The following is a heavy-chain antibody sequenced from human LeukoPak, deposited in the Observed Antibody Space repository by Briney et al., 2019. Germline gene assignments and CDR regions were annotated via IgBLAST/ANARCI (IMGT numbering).Heavy chain of an antibody. D-gene: IGHD2-2*01. V-gene: IGHV4-61*02. CDR3: ARDTYCSSTSCPGGWFDP. J-gene: IGHJ5*02. Sequence: PSETLSLTCTASGGSISSGSYYWSWFRQPAGKGLEWIGRIYTSGSTNYNPSLKSRVTISVDTSKNQFSLKLSSVTAADTAVYYCARDTYCSSTSCPGGWFDPWGQGTLVTVSS. CDR2: IYTSGST. CDR1: GGSISSGSYY.